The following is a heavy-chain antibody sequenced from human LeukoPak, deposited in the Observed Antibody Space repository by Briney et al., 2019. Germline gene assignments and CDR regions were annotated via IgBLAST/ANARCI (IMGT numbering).Heavy chain of an antibody. CDR3: ARSEGYSSSSPSYYYGMDV. J-gene: IGHJ6*02. D-gene: IGHD6-6*01. V-gene: IGHV3-21*01. Sequence: GGSLRLSCAASGFTFSSYSMTWVRQAPGKGLEWVSSISSSSSYIYYADSVKGRFTISRDNAKNSLYLQMNSLRAEDTAVYYCARSEGYSSSSPSYYYGMDVWGQGTTVTVSS. CDR2: ISSSSSYI. CDR1: GFTFSSYS.